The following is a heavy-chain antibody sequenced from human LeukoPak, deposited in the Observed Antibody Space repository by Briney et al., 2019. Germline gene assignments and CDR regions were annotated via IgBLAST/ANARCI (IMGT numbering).Heavy chain of an antibody. Sequence: SETLSLTCTVSGGSISSSSYYWGWIRQPPGKGLEWIGSIYYSGSTYYNPSLKSRVTISVDTSKNQFSLKLSSVTAADTAVYYCASRALWFGELWACYFDYWGQGTLVTVSS. V-gene: IGHV4-39*01. CDR3: ASRALWFGELWACYFDY. J-gene: IGHJ4*02. CDR2: IYYSGST. D-gene: IGHD3-10*01. CDR1: GGSISSSSYY.